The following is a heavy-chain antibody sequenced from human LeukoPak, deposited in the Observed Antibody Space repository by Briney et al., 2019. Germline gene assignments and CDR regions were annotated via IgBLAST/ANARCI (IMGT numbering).Heavy chain of an antibody. J-gene: IGHJ3*02. CDR1: GGSISSSSYY. V-gene: IGHV4-39*07. CDR3: ARETDDFVMDQDAFDI. D-gene: IGHD3-16*02. Sequence: SETLSLTCTVSGGSISSSSYYWGWIRQPPGKGLEWIGSIYYSGSTYYNPSLKSRVTISVDTSKNQFSLKLSSVTAADTAVYYCARETDDFVMDQDAFDIWGQGTMVTVSS. CDR2: IYYSGST.